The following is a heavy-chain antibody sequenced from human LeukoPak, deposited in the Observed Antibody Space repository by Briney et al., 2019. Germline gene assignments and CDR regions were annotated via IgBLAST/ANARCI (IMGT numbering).Heavy chain of an antibody. CDR2: ISGSGGST. J-gene: IGHJ4*02. CDR1: GFTFSSYA. CDR3: ARGACGRDCYSDY. V-gene: IGHV3-23*01. Sequence: PGGSLRLSCAASGFTFSSYAMSWVRQAPGKGLEWVSAISGSGGSTYYADSVKGRFTISRDNSKNTLYLQMNSLRVEDTAIYYCARGACGRDCYSDYWGQGTLVTVSS. D-gene: IGHD2-21*02.